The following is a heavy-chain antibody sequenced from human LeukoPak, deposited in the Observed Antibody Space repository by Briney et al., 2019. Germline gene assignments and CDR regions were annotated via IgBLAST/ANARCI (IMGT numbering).Heavy chain of an antibody. J-gene: IGHJ5*02. V-gene: IGHV4-61*02. D-gene: IGHD6-19*01. CDR2: IYTSGST. CDR3: ARIKAVSGIPNWFDP. Sequence: SETLSLTCTVSGGSISSGSYYWSWIRQPAGKGLEWIGRIYTSGSTNYNPSLKSRVTISVDTSKNQFPLKLSSVTAADTAVYYCARIKAVSGIPNWFDPWGQGTLVTVSS. CDR1: GGSISSGSYY.